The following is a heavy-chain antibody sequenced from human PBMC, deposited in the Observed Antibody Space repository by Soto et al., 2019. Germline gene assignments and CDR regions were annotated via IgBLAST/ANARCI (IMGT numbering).Heavy chain of an antibody. CDR3: ARVLSGIAVAGHYPFDY. Sequence: QVQLVQSGAEGKKPGASVKVSCKASGYTFTSYGSSSVRQAPGQGLEWMGWISAYTGNTNYAQKLQGRVTMTTDTYTRTAYMELRSLRSYDTAVSYCARVLSGIAVAGHYPFDYCGQGNLVTVAS. CDR1: GYTFTSYG. CDR2: ISAYTGNT. V-gene: IGHV1-18*04. J-gene: IGHJ4*02. D-gene: IGHD6-19*01.